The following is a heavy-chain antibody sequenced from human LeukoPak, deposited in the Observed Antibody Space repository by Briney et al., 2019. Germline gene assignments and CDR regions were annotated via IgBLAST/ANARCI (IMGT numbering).Heavy chain of an antibody. Sequence: ASVKVSCKASGYTFTGNYMHGVRQAPGQGLEWMGWMHPNSGDTNYAQNFQGRVTMTRDTSVSTAYMELNRLRSDDTAVYYCARDNYFGSGSYYRDNWFDPWGQGTLVTVSS. V-gene: IGHV1-2*02. CDR1: GYTFTGNY. CDR2: MHPNSGDT. CDR3: ARDNYFGSGSYYRDNWFDP. J-gene: IGHJ5*02. D-gene: IGHD3-10*01.